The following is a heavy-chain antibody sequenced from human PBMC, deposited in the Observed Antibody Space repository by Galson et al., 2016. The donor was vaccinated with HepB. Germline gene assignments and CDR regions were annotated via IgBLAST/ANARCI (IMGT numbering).Heavy chain of an antibody. V-gene: IGHV3-23*01. CDR3: ARDDYSGGRGSPDY. CDR2: IKRYGATT. J-gene: IGHJ4*02. D-gene: IGHD4/OR15-4a*01. Sequence: SLRLSCAASGFFFSGRAMTWVRQAPGKGLEWVSGIKRYGATTAYAASVTGRFTISRDNSNNTLYLQMTSLTTEDTAVYYCARDDYSGGRGSPDYWGQGTLVTVSS. CDR1: GFFFSGRA.